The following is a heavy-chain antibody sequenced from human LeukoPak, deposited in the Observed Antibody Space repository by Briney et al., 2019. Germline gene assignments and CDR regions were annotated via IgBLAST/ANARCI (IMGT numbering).Heavy chain of an antibody. CDR2: ISSSSTI. CDR1: GFTFSSYS. D-gene: IGHD1-1*01. Sequence: GGSLRLSCAASGFTFSSYSMNWVRQAPGKGLEWVSYISSSSTIYYADSVKGRFTISRDNAKNSLYLQMNSLRAEDTAVYYCARDPDRGGTWGQGTMVTVSS. CDR3: ARDPDRGGT. J-gene: IGHJ3*01. V-gene: IGHV3-48*04.